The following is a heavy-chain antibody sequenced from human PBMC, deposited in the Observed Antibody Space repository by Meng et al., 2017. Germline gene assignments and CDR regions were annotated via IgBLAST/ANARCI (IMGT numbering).Heavy chain of an antibody. CDR1: GYTFTSYA. J-gene: IGHJ5*02. D-gene: IGHD6-13*01. CDR3: ARDKAAAGTGNWFDP. Sequence: ASAKVSCKASGYTFTSYAMNWVRQAPGQGLEWMGWINTNTGNPTYAQGFTGRFVFSLDTSVSTAYLQISSLKAGDTAVYYCARDKAAAGTGNWFDPWGQGTLVTVSS. V-gene: IGHV7-4-1*02. CDR2: INTNTGNP.